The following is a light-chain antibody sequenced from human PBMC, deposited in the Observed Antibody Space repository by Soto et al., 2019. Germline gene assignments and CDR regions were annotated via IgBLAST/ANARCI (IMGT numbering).Light chain of an antibody. Sequence: QSVLTQPASVSGSPGQSITISCTGTSNDVGGYNYVSWYQHHPGKAPKLMIYEVSNRPSGVSNRFSGSKSGNTASLTISGLQAEDEADYYCSSYTSRSTRVFGTGTKATV. J-gene: IGLJ1*01. CDR1: SNDVGGYNY. V-gene: IGLV2-14*01. CDR2: EVS. CDR3: SSYTSRSTRV.